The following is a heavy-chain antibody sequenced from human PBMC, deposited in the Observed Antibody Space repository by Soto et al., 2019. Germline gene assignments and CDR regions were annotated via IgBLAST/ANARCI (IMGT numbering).Heavy chain of an antibody. CDR2: IYYSGST. V-gene: IGHV4-39*01. J-gene: IGHJ4*02. CDR3: ARLRGSGYPDPFDY. Sequence: SETLSLTCTFSCGSIISSSYYWGWIRQPPGKGLEWIGSIYYSGSTYYNPSLKSRVTISVDTSKNQFSLKLSSVTAADTAVYYCARLRGSGYPDPFDYWGQGTLVTVSS. D-gene: IGHD3-22*01. CDR1: CGSIISSSYY.